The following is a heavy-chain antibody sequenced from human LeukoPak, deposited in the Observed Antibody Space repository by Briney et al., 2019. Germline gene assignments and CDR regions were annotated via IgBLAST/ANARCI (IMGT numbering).Heavy chain of an antibody. J-gene: IGHJ4*02. CDR3: ARELNCSSTSCYRVLDY. Sequence: ASVKVSCKASGYTFTGYYMHWVRQAPGQGLEWMGWINPNSGGTNYAQKFQGRVTMTRDTSISTAYMELSRLRSDDTAVYYCARELNCSSTSCYRVLDYWGQGTLVTVSS. CDR2: INPNSGGT. D-gene: IGHD2-2*01. CDR1: GYTFTGYY. V-gene: IGHV1-2*02.